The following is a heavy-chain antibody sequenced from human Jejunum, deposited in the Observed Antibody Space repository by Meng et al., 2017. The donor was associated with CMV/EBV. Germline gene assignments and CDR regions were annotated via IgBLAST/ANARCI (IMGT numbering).Heavy chain of an antibody. CDR2: IIPMFAKT. CDR3: AKLSDS. Sequence: KVSCKVSGGIFRSYVISWVRQAPGQGPEWMGAIIPMFAKTKYAQKFQGRVTLTADESTSTAYMELSSLGVDDTAVYYCAKLSDSWGQGTLVTVSS. D-gene: IGHD2-15*01. J-gene: IGHJ4*02. V-gene: IGHV1-69*01. CDR1: GGIFRSYV.